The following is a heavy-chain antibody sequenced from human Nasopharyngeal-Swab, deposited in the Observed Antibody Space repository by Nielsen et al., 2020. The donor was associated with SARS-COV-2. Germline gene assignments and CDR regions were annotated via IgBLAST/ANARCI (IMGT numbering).Heavy chain of an antibody. CDR2: ISYDGSNK. CDR3: ASTPLDSSGYYYAFHN. D-gene: IGHD3-22*01. V-gene: IGHV3-30-3*01. Sequence: GESLKISCAASGIIFSKYTMHLVRQAPGKGLEWVAVISYDGSNKYYADSVKGRFTISRDISKNTLYLQMNSLRAEDTAVFYCASTPLDSSGYYYAFHNWGRGTLVTVSS. J-gene: IGHJ4*02. CDR1: GIIFSKYT.